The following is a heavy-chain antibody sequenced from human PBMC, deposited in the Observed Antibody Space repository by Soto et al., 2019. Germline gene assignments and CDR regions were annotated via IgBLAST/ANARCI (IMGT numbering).Heavy chain of an antibody. CDR2: INYSGIV. J-gene: IGHJ4*02. CDR1: GGSIYSSDFY. D-gene: IGHD3-3*01. Sequence: SETLSLTCTVSGGSIYSSDFYWGWIRQPPGKGLEWIGTINYSGIVYYSPSLKSRLTISVDTSKNQFSLRLNSVTAADTALYFCARRPKSGWYFDFRGQGTQVTVSS. V-gene: IGHV4-39*01. CDR3: ARRPKSGWYFDF.